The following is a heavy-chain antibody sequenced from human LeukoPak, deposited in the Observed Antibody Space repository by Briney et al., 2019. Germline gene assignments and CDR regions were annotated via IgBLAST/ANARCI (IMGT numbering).Heavy chain of an antibody. D-gene: IGHD2-2*01. Sequence: PGGSLRLSCAASEFTFTSYAFHWVRQAPGKGLEWIAFISYDGSNRFYADSVKGRFTISRDNSKNTLYLQMNSLRAEDTAVYYCARAVNCSSTSCRAKSFDYWGQGTLVTVSS. CDR1: EFTFTSYA. J-gene: IGHJ4*02. V-gene: IGHV3-30-3*01. CDR3: ARAVNCSSTSCRAKSFDY. CDR2: ISYDGSNR.